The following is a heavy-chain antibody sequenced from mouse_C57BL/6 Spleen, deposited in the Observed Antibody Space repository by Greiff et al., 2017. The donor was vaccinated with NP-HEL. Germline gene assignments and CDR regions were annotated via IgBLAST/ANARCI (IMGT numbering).Heavy chain of an antibody. Sequence: QVQLQQPGAELVKPGASVKLSCKASGYTFTSYWMHWVKQRPGQGLEWIGMIHPNSGSTNYNEKFKSKATLTVDKSSSTAYMQLSSLTSEDSAVYYCARVQTGWDLDYWGQGTTLTVSS. CDR2: IHPNSGST. D-gene: IGHD4-1*01. J-gene: IGHJ2*01. CDR3: ARVQTGWDLDY. CDR1: GYTFTSYW. V-gene: IGHV1-64*01.